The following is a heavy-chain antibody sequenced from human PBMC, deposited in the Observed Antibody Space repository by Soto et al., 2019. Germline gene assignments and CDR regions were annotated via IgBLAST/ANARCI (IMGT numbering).Heavy chain of an antibody. V-gene: IGHV3-33*01. Sequence: VAVIWYDGSNKYYADSVKGRFTISRDNSKNTLYLQMNSLRAEDTAVYYCARDGRFLETNYYMDVWGKGTTVTVSS. D-gene: IGHD3-3*01. CDR3: ARDGRFLETNYYMDV. J-gene: IGHJ6*03. CDR2: IWYDGSNK.